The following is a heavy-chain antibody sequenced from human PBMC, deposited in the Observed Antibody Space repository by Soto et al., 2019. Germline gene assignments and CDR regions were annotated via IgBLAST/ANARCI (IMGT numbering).Heavy chain of an antibody. Sequence: QVQLVQSGAEVKKPGASVKVSCKASGYTFTSYGISWVRQAPGQGLEWMGWISAYNGNTNYAQKLRGRVTMTTDTSTSTAYMELRSLRSDDTAVYYCARDPHSRYCSGGSCPGDNWFDPWGQGTLVTVSS. CDR2: ISAYNGNT. V-gene: IGHV1-18*01. D-gene: IGHD2-15*01. J-gene: IGHJ5*02. CDR3: ARDPHSRYCSGGSCPGDNWFDP. CDR1: GYTFTSYG.